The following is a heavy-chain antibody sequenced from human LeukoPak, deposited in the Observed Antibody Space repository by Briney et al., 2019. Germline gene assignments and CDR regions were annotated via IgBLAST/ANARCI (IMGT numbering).Heavy chain of an antibody. CDR2: VYHSGTS. CDR1: GDSVSSGGYY. V-gene: IGHV4-31*03. CDR3: ARVYGSGAPVRDFDY. D-gene: IGHD3-10*01. Sequence: SETLSLTCSVSGDSVSSGGYYWSWVRQHPGKGLEWIGYVYHSGTSYYNASLERRVTISIDTSKNQFSLNLTSVTAADTAVYYCARVYGSGAPVRDFDYWGQGTLVTVSS. J-gene: IGHJ4*02.